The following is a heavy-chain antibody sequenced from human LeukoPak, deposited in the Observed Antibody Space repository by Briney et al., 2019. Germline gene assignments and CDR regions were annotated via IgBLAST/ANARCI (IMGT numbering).Heavy chain of an antibody. CDR1: VFIFSNFA. CDR2: ISNTGEYT. V-gene: IGHV3-23*01. CDR3: ARWTYNYDY. Sequence: GGSLRLSCTASVFIFSNFAINWVRQAPGKGLEWVSAISNTGEYTLYADSVTGRFTISRDYSKNTVSLQMNSLRAEDTALYYCARWTYNYDYWGQGTLVTVSS. J-gene: IGHJ4*02. D-gene: IGHD3/OR15-3a*01.